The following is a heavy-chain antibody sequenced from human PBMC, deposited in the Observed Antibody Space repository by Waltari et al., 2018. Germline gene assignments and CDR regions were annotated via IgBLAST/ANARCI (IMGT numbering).Heavy chain of an antibody. CDR2: IYYSGTT. J-gene: IGHJ4*02. Sequence: QVQLQESGPGLLKPSETLSLTCSVSGGSISSYYWNWFRQPPGKGLEWLGYIYYSGTTNCNPSLQGRDAISVDTSKNQGLLQLRCVTAAETAVYYRAREIYGGNSRPFDYRGQGMLVTVSS. V-gene: IGHV4-59*01. CDR3: AREIYGGNSRPFDY. D-gene: IGHD4-17*01. CDR1: GGSISSYY.